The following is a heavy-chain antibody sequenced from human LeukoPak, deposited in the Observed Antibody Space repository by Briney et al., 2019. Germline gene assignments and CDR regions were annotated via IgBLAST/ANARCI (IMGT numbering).Heavy chain of an antibody. CDR3: ARHLRAVAGGRYFDY. D-gene: IGHD6-19*01. Sequence: KPSETLSLTCTVSGGSISGYYWSWIRQPPGKGLEWIGYIYHNGGTNYNPSLQSRLTKSVHTSKNQFSLKLSSVTAADTAVYYCARHLRAVAGGRYFDYWGQGTQVTVSS. CDR1: GGSISGYY. CDR2: IYHNGGT. J-gene: IGHJ4*02. V-gene: IGHV4-59*08.